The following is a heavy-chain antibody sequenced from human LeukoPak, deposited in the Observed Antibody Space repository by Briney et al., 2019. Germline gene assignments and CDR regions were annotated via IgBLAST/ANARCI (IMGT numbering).Heavy chain of an antibody. V-gene: IGHV3-30*18. D-gene: IGHD3-10*01. Sequence: GGSLRLSCPPSGFTFSSYGMHWVRQAPGKGLEWVAVISYDGSNKYYADSVKGRFTISRDNSKNTLYLQMNSLRAEDTAVYYCAKGITMVRGVMGDAFDIWGQGTMVTVSS. CDR1: GFTFSSYG. CDR3: AKGITMVRGVMGDAFDI. CDR2: ISYDGSNK. J-gene: IGHJ3*02.